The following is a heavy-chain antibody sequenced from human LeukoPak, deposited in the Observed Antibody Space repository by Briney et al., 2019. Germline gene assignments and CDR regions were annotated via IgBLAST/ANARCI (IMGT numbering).Heavy chain of an antibody. D-gene: IGHD6-25*01. CDR2: IWSDGSQQ. V-gene: IGHV3-33*01. CDR3: ARSSDSSDLGY. CDR1: GFTFRSYG. Sequence: PGGSLRLSCAASGFTFRSYGMHWVRQAQGKGLEWVAVIWSDGSQQHYADSVKGRFTISRDNSKNTLYLRMNSLRVDDTAVYYCARSSDSSDLGYWGQGTLVTVSS. J-gene: IGHJ4*02.